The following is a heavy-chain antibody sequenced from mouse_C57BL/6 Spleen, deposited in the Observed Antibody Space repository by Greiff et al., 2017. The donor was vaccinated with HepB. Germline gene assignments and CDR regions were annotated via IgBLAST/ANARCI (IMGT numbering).Heavy chain of an antibody. J-gene: IGHJ1*03. D-gene: IGHD1-1*01. CDR1: GYTFTTYP. V-gene: IGHV1-47*01. Sequence: QVQLQQSGAELVKPGASVKMSCKASGYTFTTYPIEWMKQNHGKSLERIGNFHPYNDDTKYNEKFKGKATLTVEKSYSTVYLELSRLTSDDSDVYYCARVGSSYGAFDVWGTGTTVTVSS. CDR3: ARVGSSYGAFDV. CDR2: FHPYNDDT.